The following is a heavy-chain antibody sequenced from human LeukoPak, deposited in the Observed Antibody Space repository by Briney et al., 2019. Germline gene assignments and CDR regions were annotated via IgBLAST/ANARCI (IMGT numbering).Heavy chain of an antibody. CDR2: IYYSGST. V-gene: IGHV4-59*01. CDR1: GGSISSYY. CDR3: ARDNSYGDWFDP. J-gene: IGHJ5*02. Sequence: SETLSLTCTVSGGSISSYYWSWIRQPPGKGLEWIGYIYYSGSTNYNPSLKSRVTISVDTSKNQFSLKLSSVTAADTAVYYCARDNSYGDWFDPWGQGTLVTVSS. D-gene: IGHD5-18*01.